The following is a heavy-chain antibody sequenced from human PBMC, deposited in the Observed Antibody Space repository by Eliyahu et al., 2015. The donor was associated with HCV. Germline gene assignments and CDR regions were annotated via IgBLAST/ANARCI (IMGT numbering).Heavy chain of an antibody. D-gene: IGHD2-21*02. CDR3: ARRVVVVTAFDY. CDR1: GGSISSSSYY. V-gene: IGHV4-39*01. CDR2: IYYSGST. Sequence: QLQLQESGPGLVKPSETLSLTCTVSGGSISSSSYYWGWIRQPPGKGLEWIGSIYYSGSTYYNPSLKNRVTISVDTSKNQFSLKLSSVTAADTAVYYCARRVVVVTAFDYWGQGTLVTVSS. J-gene: IGHJ4*02.